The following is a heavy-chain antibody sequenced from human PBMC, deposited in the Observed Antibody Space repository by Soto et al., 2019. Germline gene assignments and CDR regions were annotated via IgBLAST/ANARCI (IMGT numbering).Heavy chain of an antibody. V-gene: IGHV7-4-1*01. J-gene: IGHJ3*02. D-gene: IGHD3-22*01. CDR2: INTNTGNP. CDR1: GYTFTSYA. CDR3: ARDLSPYDSSGYSSGPAAFDI. Sequence: ASVKVSCKASGYTFTSYAMNWVRQAPGQGLEWMGWINTNTGNPTYAQGFTGRFVFSLDTSVSTAYLQICSLKAEDTAVYYCARDLSPYDSSGYSSGPAAFDIWGQGTMVTVSS.